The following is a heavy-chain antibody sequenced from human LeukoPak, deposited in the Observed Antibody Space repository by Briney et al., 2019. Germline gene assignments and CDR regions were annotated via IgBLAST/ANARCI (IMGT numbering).Heavy chain of an antibody. J-gene: IGHJ4*02. CDR2: IYYSGST. CDR1: GGSISSSSYY. D-gene: IGHD3-10*01. CDR3: ARAVGYHGSGSYYY. Sequence: SETLSLTCTVSGGSISSSSYYWGWIRQPPGKGLEWIGSIYYSGSTYYNPSLKSRVTISVDTSKNQFSLKLSSVTAADTAVYYCARAVGYHGSGSYYYWGQGTLVTVSS. V-gene: IGHV4-39*07.